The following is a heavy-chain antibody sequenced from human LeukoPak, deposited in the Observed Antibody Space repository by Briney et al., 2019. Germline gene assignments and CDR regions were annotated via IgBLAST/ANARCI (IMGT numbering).Heavy chain of an antibody. CDR2: ISDNGGST. V-gene: IGHV3-23*01. J-gene: IGHJ4*02. Sequence: GGSLRLSCAASGFTFSNYAMSWVRQAPGKGLEWVTAISDNGGSTYYADSVKGRFTISRDNSKNTLYLQMNSLRGDDTAVYHCAKAPSPGYCSSTSCYCDCWGQGTLVTVSS. D-gene: IGHD2-2*01. CDR3: AKAPSPGYCSSTSCYCDC. CDR1: GFTFSNYA.